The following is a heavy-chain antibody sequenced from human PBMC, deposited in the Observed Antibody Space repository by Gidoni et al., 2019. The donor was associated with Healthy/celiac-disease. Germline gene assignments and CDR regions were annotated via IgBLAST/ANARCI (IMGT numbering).Heavy chain of an antibody. J-gene: IGHJ4*02. CDR2: INSDGSST. Sequence: EVQLVESGGGFAQPAGYLRLSCAASGLPFSRYWLHGVRQAPGKGLVWVSRINSDGSSTSYADSVKGRFTISRDNAKNTLYLQMNSLRAEDTAVYYCARADSNRNRCLDYWGQGTLVTVSS. CDR3: ARADSNRNRCLDY. D-gene: IGHD4-4*01. V-gene: IGHV3-74*01. CDR1: GLPFSRYW.